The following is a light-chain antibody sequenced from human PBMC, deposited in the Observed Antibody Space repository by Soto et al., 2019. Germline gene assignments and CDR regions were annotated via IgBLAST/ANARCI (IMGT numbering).Light chain of an antibody. Sequence: QAVVTQEPSFSVSPGGTVTLTCGLSSGSVSTNYYPSWYQQTPGQSPRTLIYSTNTLSSGVPDRFSGSILGNKAALTITGAQADDESDYYCVLYMGSGISVFGGGTKLTV. CDR2: STN. V-gene: IGLV8-61*01. J-gene: IGLJ3*02. CDR1: SGSVSTNYY. CDR3: VLYMGSGISV.